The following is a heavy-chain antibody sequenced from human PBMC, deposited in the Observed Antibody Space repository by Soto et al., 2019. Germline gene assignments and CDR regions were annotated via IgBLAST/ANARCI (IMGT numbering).Heavy chain of an antibody. V-gene: IGHV3-30*18. D-gene: IGHD6-13*01. CDR3: AKAIAEAGTPPDYYYYGMDV. Sequence: QVQLVESGGGVVQPGRSLRLSCAASGFTFSSYGMHWVRQAPGNGLKWVAVISYDGNNKYYADSVKGRFTISRDNSKNTLYLQMNSLRAEDTAMYYCAKAIAEAGTPPDYYYYGMDVWGQGTTVTVSS. J-gene: IGHJ6*02. CDR2: ISYDGNNK. CDR1: GFTFSSYG.